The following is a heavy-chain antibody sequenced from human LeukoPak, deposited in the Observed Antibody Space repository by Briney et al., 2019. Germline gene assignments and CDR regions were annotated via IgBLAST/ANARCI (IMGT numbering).Heavy chain of an antibody. CDR2: IYYSGST. CDR3: ARSGDYFDY. CDR1: GGSISSYY. D-gene: IGHD2-8*02. Sequence: PSETLSLTCTVSGGSISSYYWSWIRQPPGKGLEWIGFIYYSGSTNYNPSLKSRVTISVDTSKNQFSLKLSSVTAADTAVYYCARSGDYFDYWGQGTLVTVPS. V-gene: IGHV4-59*01. J-gene: IGHJ4*02.